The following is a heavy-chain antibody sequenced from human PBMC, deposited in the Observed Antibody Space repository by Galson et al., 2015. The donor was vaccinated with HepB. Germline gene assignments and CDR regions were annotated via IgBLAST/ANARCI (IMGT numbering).Heavy chain of an antibody. CDR1: GFIFSDFS. V-gene: IGHV3-30*18. D-gene: IGHD6-19*01. CDR2: MSERGNSI. CDR3: VKEHRSGWPNLDS. Sequence: SLRLSCAASGFIFSDFSMHWVRQAPGKGLEWVAVMSERGNSINYADSMKGRLTISRDNSKNTVYLQMHDLRHEDTALYFCVKEHRSGWPNLDSWGPGTLVIVSS. J-gene: IGHJ4*02.